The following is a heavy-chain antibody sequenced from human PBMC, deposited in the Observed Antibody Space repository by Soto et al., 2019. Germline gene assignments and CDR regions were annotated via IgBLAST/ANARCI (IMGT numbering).Heavy chain of an antibody. D-gene: IGHD3-22*01. J-gene: IGHJ3*02. Sequence: SETLSLTCTVSGGSISSGDYYWSWIRQHPGKGLEWIGYIYYSGSTYYNPSLKSRVTISVDTSKNQFSLKLSSVTAADTAVYYCARDTYYYDSSGYYYAFDIWGQGTMVTVSS. CDR1: GGSISSGDYY. CDR3: ARDTYYYDSSGYYYAFDI. CDR2: IYYSGST. V-gene: IGHV4-31*03.